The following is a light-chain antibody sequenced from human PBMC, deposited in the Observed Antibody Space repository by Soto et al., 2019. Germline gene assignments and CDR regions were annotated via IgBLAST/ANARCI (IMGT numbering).Light chain of an antibody. J-gene: IGKJ5*01. V-gene: IGKV1-5*01. CDR1: QTVVSW. CDR2: DAS. CDR3: QQYNSYSVT. Sequence: EIQMTQSPSPVSASVGDRVTIACRASQTVVSWLAWYQQKPGKAPKLLIYDASSLESGVPSRFSGSGSGTEFTLTISSLQPDDFATYYCQQYNSYSVTFGQGTRLEIK.